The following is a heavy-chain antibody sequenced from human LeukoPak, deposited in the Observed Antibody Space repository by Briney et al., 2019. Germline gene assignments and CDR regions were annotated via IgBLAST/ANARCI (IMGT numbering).Heavy chain of an antibody. Sequence: GGSLRLSCAASGFTFSSYTMNWVRQPPGKGLEWVSNIGTSSTTIYYADSVKGRFTISRDNARNSLYLQMNSLRADDTAVYYCARFAAGGSYYYYMDVWGKGTTVTVSS. J-gene: IGHJ6*03. CDR3: ARFAAGGSYYYYMDV. V-gene: IGHV3-48*01. D-gene: IGHD6-25*01. CDR2: IGTSSTTI. CDR1: GFTFSSYT.